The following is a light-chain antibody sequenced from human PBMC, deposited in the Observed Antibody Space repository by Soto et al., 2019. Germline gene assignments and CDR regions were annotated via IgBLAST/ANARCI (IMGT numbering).Light chain of an antibody. CDR3: RKRSSWPLELT. CDR1: QSVSTY. CDR2: DAS. J-gene: IGKJ4*01. Sequence: EIVLTQSPATLSLSPGERATLSFRASQSVSTYLAWYQQKPGQTPRLLIYDASNRATGIPDRFSGSGSGTEYTLPISSLEAGEFAVYYCRKRSSWPLELTCSGGTKVVI. V-gene: IGKV3-11*01.